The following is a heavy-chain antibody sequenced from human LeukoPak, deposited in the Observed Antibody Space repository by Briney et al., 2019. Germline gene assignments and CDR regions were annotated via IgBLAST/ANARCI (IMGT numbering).Heavy chain of an antibody. V-gene: IGHV4-34*01. J-gene: IGHJ2*01. Sequence: SETLSLTCAVYGGSFSGYYWSWIRQPPGKGLEWIGEINHSGGTNYNPSLKSRVTISVDTSKNQFSLKLSSVTAADTAVYYCARSHVRPKGIVVVPAARRRYFDLWGRGTLVTVSS. D-gene: IGHD2-2*01. CDR2: INHSGGT. CDR3: ARSHVRPKGIVVVPAARRRYFDL. CDR1: GGSFSGYY.